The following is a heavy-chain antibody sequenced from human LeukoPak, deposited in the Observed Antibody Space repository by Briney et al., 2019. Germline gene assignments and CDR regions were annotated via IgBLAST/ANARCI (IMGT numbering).Heavy chain of an antibody. Sequence: GGSLRLSCGASGSTFSSYSMNWVRQAPGKGLEWVSSISSSSSYIYYADSVKGRFTISRDNAKNSLYLQMNSLRAEDTAVYYCARDSDYGGVQYYFDYWGQGTLVTVSS. CDR1: GSTFSSYS. CDR3: ARDSDYGGVQYYFDY. CDR2: ISSSSSYI. V-gene: IGHV3-21*01. D-gene: IGHD4-23*01. J-gene: IGHJ4*02.